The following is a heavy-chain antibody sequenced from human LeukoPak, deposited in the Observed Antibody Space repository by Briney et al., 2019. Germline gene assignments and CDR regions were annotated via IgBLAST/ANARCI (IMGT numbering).Heavy chain of an antibody. CDR3: VRLRWELLAPYFDH. V-gene: IGHV4-59*01. J-gene: IGHJ4*02. CDR1: TDSRNTYY. D-gene: IGHD2-15*01. CDR2: IYHGGST. Sequence: SETLSLTCSVSTDSRNTYYWSWIRQSPGKGLEWIGHIYHGGSTDYNPSLKSRVTISIDMSRKEFSLKLTSVTVADTAMYYCVRLRWELLAPYFDHWGQGSLVIVSS.